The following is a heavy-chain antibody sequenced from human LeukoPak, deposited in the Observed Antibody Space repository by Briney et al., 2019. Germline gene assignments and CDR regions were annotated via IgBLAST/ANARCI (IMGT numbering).Heavy chain of an antibody. CDR1: GFTFSAFD. J-gene: IGHJ4*02. D-gene: IGHD3-22*01. Sequence: GGSLRLSCAASGFTFSAFDMSWVRQAPGKGLQWVSTISGAGGTTLFADSVKGRFSISRDNSNNKVFLQMNSLRVEDTAVYYCAKASDFDSSGFPIDVFDFWGQGLLVSVAS. CDR2: ISGAGGTT. CDR3: AKASDFDSSGFPIDVFDF. V-gene: IGHV3-23*01.